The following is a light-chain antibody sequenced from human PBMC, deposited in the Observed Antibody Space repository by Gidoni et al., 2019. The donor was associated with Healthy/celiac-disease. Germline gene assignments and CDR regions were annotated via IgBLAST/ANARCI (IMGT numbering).Light chain of an antibody. CDR2: DAS. J-gene: IGKJ1*01. CDR3: QQRSNWLGT. CDR1: QSVSSY. V-gene: IGKV3-11*01. Sequence: EIVLTQSPATLSLSPGERATLSCRASQSVSSYLDWYQQKPGQAPRLSIYDASNRATGIPARFSGSGSGTDFTLTISSLEPEDFAVYYCQQRSNWLGTFGQGTKVEIK.